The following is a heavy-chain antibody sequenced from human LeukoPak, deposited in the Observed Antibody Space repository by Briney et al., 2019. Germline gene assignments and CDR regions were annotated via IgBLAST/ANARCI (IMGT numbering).Heavy chain of an antibody. Sequence: PSQTLSLTCAISGDSVSSNSAAWNWIRQSPSRGLEWLGRTYYRSKWYNDYAVSVKSRITINPDTSKNQFSLQLNSVTPEDTSVHYCARDSGVVNDDAFDIWGQGTMVTVSS. V-gene: IGHV6-1*01. CDR3: ARDSGVVNDDAFDI. CDR1: GDSVSSNSAA. CDR2: TYYRSKWYN. D-gene: IGHD3-3*01. J-gene: IGHJ3*02.